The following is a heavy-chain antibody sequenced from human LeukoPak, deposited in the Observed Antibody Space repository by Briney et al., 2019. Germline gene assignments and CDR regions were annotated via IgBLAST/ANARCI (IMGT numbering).Heavy chain of an antibody. V-gene: IGHV3-23*01. Sequence: AGGSLRLSCAASGFTFSSYAMSWVRQAPGKGLEWVSAISGSGGSTYYADSVKGRFTISRDNSKNTLYLQMNSLRAEDTAVYYCAKCGYSSSSEADAFDIWGQGTMVTVSS. CDR1: GFTFSSYA. CDR2: ISGSGGST. CDR3: AKCGYSSSSEADAFDI. J-gene: IGHJ3*02. D-gene: IGHD6-6*01.